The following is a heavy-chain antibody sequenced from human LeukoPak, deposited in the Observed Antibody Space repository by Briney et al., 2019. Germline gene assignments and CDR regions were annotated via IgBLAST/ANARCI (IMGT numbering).Heavy chain of an antibody. CDR1: GFTFSSYE. J-gene: IGHJ4*02. D-gene: IGHD6-13*01. Sequence: GGSLRLSCAASGFTFSSYEMNWVRQAPGKGLEWVSYISSSGSTIYYADSVKGRFTISRDNAKNSLYLQMNSLRAEDTAVYYCARGWQQLVRYRPSPDYWGQGTLVTVSS. V-gene: IGHV3-48*03. CDR2: ISSSGSTI. CDR3: ARGWQQLVRYRPSPDY.